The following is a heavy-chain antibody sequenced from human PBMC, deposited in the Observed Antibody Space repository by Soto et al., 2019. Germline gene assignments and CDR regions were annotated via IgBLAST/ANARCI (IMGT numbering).Heavy chain of an antibody. CDR2: IYYSGST. V-gene: IGHV4-31*03. Sequence: QVQLQASGPGLVKPSQTLSLTCTVSGGSISSGGYYWSWIRQHPGKGLEWIGYIYYSGSTYYNPSLKSRVTISVDTSKNQFSLKLSSVTAADTAVYYCARGGIAAAAPPDYWGQGTLVTVSS. CDR1: GGSISSGGYY. J-gene: IGHJ4*02. CDR3: ARGGIAAAAPPDY. D-gene: IGHD6-13*01.